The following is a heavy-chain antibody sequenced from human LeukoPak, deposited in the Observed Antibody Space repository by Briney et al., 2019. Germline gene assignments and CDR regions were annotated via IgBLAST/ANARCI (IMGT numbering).Heavy chain of an antibody. D-gene: IGHD1-26*01. CDR3: ARSLSGSSSLNYYYYGMDV. J-gene: IGHJ6*02. V-gene: IGHV4-39*01. CDR1: GGXISSTSYY. Sequence: SETLSLTCTVSGGXISSTSYYWGWIRQPPGKGLERGGGIYYSGSTYYNTSLKSRVTISVDTSQNQFSLKLSSVTAADTAVYYCARSLSGSSSLNYYYYGMDVWGQGTTVTVSS. CDR2: IYYSGST.